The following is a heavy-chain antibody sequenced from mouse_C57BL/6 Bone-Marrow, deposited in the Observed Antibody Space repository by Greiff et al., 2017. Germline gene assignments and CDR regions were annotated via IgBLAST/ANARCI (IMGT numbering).Heavy chain of an antibody. CDR1: GYTFTDYA. CDR3: ASPYYGSSYGYWYFDV. J-gene: IGHJ1*03. V-gene: IGHV1-67*01. CDR2: ISTYYGAA. D-gene: IGHD1-1*01. Sequence: QVQLQQSGPELVRPGVSVKISCKGSGYTFTDYAMHWVKQSHAKSLEWIGVISTYYGAASYNQKFKDQATMTVDKSSSTAYMELARLTSEDSAVYYCASPYYGSSYGYWYFDVWGTGTTVTVAS.